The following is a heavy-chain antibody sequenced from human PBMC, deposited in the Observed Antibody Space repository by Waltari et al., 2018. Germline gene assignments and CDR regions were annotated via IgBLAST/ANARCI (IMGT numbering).Heavy chain of an antibody. V-gene: IGHV4-59*01. D-gene: IGHD5-12*01. Sequence: QVQLQESGPGLVKPSETLSLTCTVSGGSISSYYWSWIRQPPGKGLEWIGYIYYSGSTNYNPSLNSRVTISVDTSKNQFSLKLSSVTAADTAVYYCAREMATPRADAFDIWGQGTMVTVSS. CDR2: IYYSGST. J-gene: IGHJ3*02. CDR1: GGSISSYY. CDR3: AREMATPRADAFDI.